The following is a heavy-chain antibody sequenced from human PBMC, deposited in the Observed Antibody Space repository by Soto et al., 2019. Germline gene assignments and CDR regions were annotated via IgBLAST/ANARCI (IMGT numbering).Heavy chain of an antibody. CDR2: VTYSGTA. D-gene: IGHD6-19*01. V-gene: IGHV4-30-2*01. Sequence: SETLSLTCAVSGGSIDSGAFSLSWIRQPPGKGLEWIGYVTYSGTAYSIPSLNGRLTLSVDSSQTQFSLKLTSVTAADSAFYYCARIHWAQSSLDYWGRGILVTVSS. J-gene: IGHJ4*02. CDR3: ARIHWAQSSLDY. CDR1: GGSIDSGAFS.